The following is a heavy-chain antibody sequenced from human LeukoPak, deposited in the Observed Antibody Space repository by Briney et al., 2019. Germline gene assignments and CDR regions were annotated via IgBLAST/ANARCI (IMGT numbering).Heavy chain of an antibody. Sequence: GGSLRLSCAASGFTFSSYSMNWVRQAPGKGLEWVSYISSSSSTIYYADSVKGRFTISRDNAKNSLYLQMNSLRAEDTAVYYCARGIGGYSYGALDYWGQGTLVTVSS. J-gene: IGHJ4*02. CDR1: GFTFSSYS. D-gene: IGHD5-18*01. V-gene: IGHV3-48*01. CDR2: ISSSSSTI. CDR3: ARGIGGYSYGALDY.